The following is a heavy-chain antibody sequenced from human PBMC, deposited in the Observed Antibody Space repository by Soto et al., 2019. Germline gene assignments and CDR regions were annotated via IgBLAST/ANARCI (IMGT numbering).Heavy chain of an antibody. Sequence: EVHLLESGGGLVQPGGSLRLSCAASGFTFDTYAVTWVRQGTGKGPEWVSAISGTGGRTWYADSVKGRFTISRDNSKNTLYLQMNSLRAEDTAVYYCAKSMMHTASADAFDTWGQGTMVSVSS. D-gene: IGHD5-18*01. J-gene: IGHJ3*02. CDR3: AKSMMHTASADAFDT. V-gene: IGHV3-23*01. CDR2: ISGTGGRT. CDR1: GFTFDTYA.